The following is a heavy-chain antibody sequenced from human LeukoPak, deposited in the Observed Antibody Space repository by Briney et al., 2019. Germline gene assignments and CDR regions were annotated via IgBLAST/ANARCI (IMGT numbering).Heavy chain of an antibody. CDR2: IIPIFGTA. D-gene: IGHD1-26*01. CDR1: GGTFISYA. V-gene: IGHV1-69*05. Sequence: ASVRVSCEASGGTFISYAISWVRQGPGQGGERMGGIIPIFGTANYAQKLQGRVTITTDESTSTAYMELSSLRSEDTAVYYCAGSLLHTTLRAFDIWGQGTTVTVSS. J-gene: IGHJ3*02. CDR3: AGSLLHTTLRAFDI.